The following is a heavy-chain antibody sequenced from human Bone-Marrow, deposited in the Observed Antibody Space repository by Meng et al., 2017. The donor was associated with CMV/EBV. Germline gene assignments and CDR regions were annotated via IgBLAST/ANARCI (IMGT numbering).Heavy chain of an antibody. CDR1: GGTFSSYT. CDR3: AREEGAAGPRLDP. V-gene: IGHV1-69*04. J-gene: IGHJ5*02. D-gene: IGHD4/OR15-4a*01. Sequence: SCKASGGTFSSYTISWVRQAPGQGLELMGRIIPILGIANYAQKFQGRVTMTADHSTSTAYMELSSLTSEDTAVYYCAREEGAAGPRLDPWGQGTLVTVSS. CDR2: IIPILGIA.